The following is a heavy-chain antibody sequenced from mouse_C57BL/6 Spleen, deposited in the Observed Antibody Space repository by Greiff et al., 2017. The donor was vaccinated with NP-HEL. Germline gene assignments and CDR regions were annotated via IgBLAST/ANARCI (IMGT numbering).Heavy chain of an antibody. Sequence: VQLQQSGAELVRPGASVKLSCTASGFNIKDDYMHWVKQRPEQGLEWIGWIDPENGDTEYASKFQGKATITAYTSSNTAYLQLSILTSEDTAGYYCTNCPGFAYWGQGTLVTVSA. J-gene: IGHJ3*01. V-gene: IGHV14-4*01. CDR1: GFNIKDDY. CDR2: IDPENGDT. D-gene: IGHD4-1*02. CDR3: TNCPGFAY.